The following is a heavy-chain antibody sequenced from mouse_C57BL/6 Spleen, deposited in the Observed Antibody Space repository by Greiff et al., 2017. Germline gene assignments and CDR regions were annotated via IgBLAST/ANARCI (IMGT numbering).Heavy chain of an antibody. CDR1: GYTFTSYW. CDR3: ARAGEFITTDWYFDV. D-gene: IGHD1-1*01. Sequence: VQLQQSGAELATPGASVKLSCKASGYTFTSYWMHWVKQRPGQGLEWIGYINPSSGYTKYNPKFKDKATLTAYNSSRTAYMQRSSRTYEDAAVYDCARAGEFITTDWYFDVWGTGTTVTVSS. J-gene: IGHJ1*03. CDR2: INPSSGYT. V-gene: IGHV1-7*01.